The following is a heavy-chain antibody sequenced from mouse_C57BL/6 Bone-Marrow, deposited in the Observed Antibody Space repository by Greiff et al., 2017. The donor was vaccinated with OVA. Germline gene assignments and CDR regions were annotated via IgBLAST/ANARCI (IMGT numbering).Heavy chain of an antibody. CDR1: GYTFTDYY. CDR3: ARRARGLEDY. D-gene: IGHD3-3*01. V-gene: IGHV1-76*01. J-gene: IGHJ2*01. CDR2: IYPGSGNT. Sequence: QVQLQQSGAELVRPGASVKLSCKASGYTFTDYYINWVKQRPGQGLEWIARIYPGSGNTYYNEKFKGKATLTAEKSSSTAYMQLSSLTSEDSAVYFCARRARGLEDYWGQGTTLTVSS.